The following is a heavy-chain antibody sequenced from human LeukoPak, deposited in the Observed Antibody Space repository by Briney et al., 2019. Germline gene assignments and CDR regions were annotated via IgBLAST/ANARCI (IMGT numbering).Heavy chain of an antibody. CDR1: GGSISSGGYS. CDR2: IYHSGST. J-gene: IGHJ4*02. V-gene: IGHV4-30-2*01. Sequence: SETLSLTCTVSGGSISSGGYSWSWIRQPPGKGLEWIGYIYHSGSTYYNPSLKSRVTISVDRSKNQFSLKLSSVTAADTAVYYCARDRAIAVGLFDYWGQGTLVTVSS. D-gene: IGHD6-19*01. CDR3: ARDRAIAVGLFDY.